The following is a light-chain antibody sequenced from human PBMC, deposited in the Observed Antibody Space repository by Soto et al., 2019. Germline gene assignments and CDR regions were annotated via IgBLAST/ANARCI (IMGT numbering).Light chain of an antibody. CDR3: QQRSDWPLIT. Sequence: ETVLTQSPASLSLSPGERATLSCRASQSVSTSLAWYQQKPGQAPRLLIHEASSRATGIPARFSGSGSGTDFTLTISNLEHEDAAVYYCQQRSDWPLITFGQGTRLEIK. V-gene: IGKV3-11*01. CDR1: QSVSTS. J-gene: IGKJ5*01. CDR2: EAS.